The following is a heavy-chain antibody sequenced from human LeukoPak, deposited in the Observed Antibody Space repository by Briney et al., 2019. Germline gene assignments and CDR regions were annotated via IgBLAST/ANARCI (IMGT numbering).Heavy chain of an antibody. D-gene: IGHD6-19*01. V-gene: IGHV1-2*06. CDR2: INPNSGGA. Sequence: ASVKVSCKASGYTFTGYYMHWVRQAPGQGLEWMGRINPNSGGANYAQKFQGRVTMTRDRSISTAYMELSRLRSDDTAVYYCAREQQWLVPDYWGQGTLVTVSS. J-gene: IGHJ4*02. CDR1: GYTFTGYY. CDR3: AREQQWLVPDY.